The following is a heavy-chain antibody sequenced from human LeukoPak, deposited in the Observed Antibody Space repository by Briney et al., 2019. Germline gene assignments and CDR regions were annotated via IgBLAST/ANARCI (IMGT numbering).Heavy chain of an antibody. Sequence: ASVKVSCKASGYTFTSYDINWVRQATGQGLEWMGWMNPNSGNTGYAQKFQGRVTMTRNTSISTAYMELSSLRSEDTAVYYCARGVWIQLWLSPWYFDLWGRGTLVTVSS. CDR1: GYTFTSYD. CDR2: MNPNSGNT. CDR3: ARGVWIQLWLSPWYFDL. D-gene: IGHD5-18*01. J-gene: IGHJ2*01. V-gene: IGHV1-8*01.